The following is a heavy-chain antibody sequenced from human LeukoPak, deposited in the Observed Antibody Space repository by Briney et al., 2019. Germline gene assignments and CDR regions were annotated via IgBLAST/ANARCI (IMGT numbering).Heavy chain of an antibody. CDR1: GYSFTNYW. J-gene: IGHJ4*02. Sequence: GESLKISCKGSGYSFTNYWIGWVRQMPGKGLECMGIIYPGDSDTRYSPSFQGQVTISADKSISTAYLQWSSLKASDTAMYYCARRYCSGGTCYYFDYWGQGTLVTVSS. CDR3: ARRYCSGGTCYYFDY. V-gene: IGHV5-51*01. D-gene: IGHD2-15*01. CDR2: IYPGDSDT.